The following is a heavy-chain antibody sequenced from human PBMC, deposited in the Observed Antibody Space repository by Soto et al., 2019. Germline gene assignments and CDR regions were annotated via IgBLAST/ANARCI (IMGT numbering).Heavy chain of an antibody. CDR3: AAYSGSFYYGMDV. D-gene: IGHD1-26*01. J-gene: IGHJ6*02. CDR1: GYSFTSYW. V-gene: IGHV5-51*01. Sequence: GESLKISWKASGYSFTSYWIGWVRQMPGKGLEWMGITYPGDSDTRYSPSFQGQVTISADKSISTAYLQWSSLKASDTAMYYCAAYSGSFYYGMDVWGQGTTVTVSS. CDR2: TYPGDSDT.